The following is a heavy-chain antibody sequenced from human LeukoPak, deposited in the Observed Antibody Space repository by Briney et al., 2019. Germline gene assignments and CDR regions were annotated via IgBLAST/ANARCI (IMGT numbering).Heavy chain of an antibody. J-gene: IGHJ4*02. D-gene: IGHD2-2*01. CDR1: GGSFSGYY. CDR2: ISGSGGST. Sequence: ETLSLTCAVYGGSFSGYYWSWIRQPPGKGLEWVSAISGSGGSTYYADSVKGRFTISRDNSKNTLYLQMNSLRAEDTAAYHCAKGFPSAVVVPAACYDYWGQGTLVTVSS. CDR3: AKGFPSAVVVPAACYDY. V-gene: IGHV3-23*01.